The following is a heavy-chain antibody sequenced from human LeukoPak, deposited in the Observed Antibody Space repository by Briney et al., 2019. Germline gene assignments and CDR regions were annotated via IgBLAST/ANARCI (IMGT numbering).Heavy chain of an antibody. CDR2: ISAYNGNT. CDR1: GYTFTSYG. Sequence: ASVKVSCKTSGYTFTSYGISWVRQAPGQGLEWMGWISAYNGNTNYAQKLQGGVTMTTDTSTSTAYMELSSLRSEDTAVYYCARGFGELKYYYYYMDVWGKGTTVTVSS. CDR3: ARGFGELKYYYYYMDV. J-gene: IGHJ6*03. D-gene: IGHD3-10*01. V-gene: IGHV1-18*01.